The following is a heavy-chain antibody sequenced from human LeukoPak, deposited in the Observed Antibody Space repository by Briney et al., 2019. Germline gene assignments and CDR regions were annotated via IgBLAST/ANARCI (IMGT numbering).Heavy chain of an antibody. V-gene: IGHV3-23*01. CDR1: GFTFSSYS. CDR3: AKVGPDTKYNSCWSTTLPEYYVDY. CDR2: MRGSGGNT. Sequence: PGGSLRLSCAASGFTFSSYSMSWVLQAPGKVLEWVSAMRGSGGNTYYADSVKGRVTISRDKSKDALYLQMNSLRADETAVYYYAKVGPDTKYNSCWSTTLPEYYVDYWGQGTLVTVSS. J-gene: IGHJ4*02. D-gene: IGHD6-19*01.